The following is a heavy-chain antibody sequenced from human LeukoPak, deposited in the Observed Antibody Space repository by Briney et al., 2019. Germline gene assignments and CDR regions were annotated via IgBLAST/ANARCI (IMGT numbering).Heavy chain of an antibody. D-gene: IGHD2-15*01. CDR1: GFTFSSYG. CDR2: IRYDGSNK. V-gene: IGHV3-30*02. CDR3: AKDVPRYCSGGSCSTIDY. J-gene: IGHJ4*02. Sequence: GGSLRLSCAASGFTFSSYGMHWVRQAPGKGLEWVAFIRYDGSNKYYADSVKGRFTISRDNCKNTLYLQMNSLRAEDTAVYYCAKDVPRYCSGGSCSTIDYWGQGTLVTVSS.